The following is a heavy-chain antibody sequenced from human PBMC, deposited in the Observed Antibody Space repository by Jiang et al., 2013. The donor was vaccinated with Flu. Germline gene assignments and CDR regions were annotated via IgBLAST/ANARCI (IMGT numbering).Heavy chain of an antibody. CDR1: GFTFSSYG. Sequence: QLLESGGGVVQPGRSLRLSCAASGFTFSSYGMHWVRQAPGKGLEWVAVISYDGSNKYYADSVKGRFTISRDNSKNTLYLQMNSLRAEDTAVYYCAKDRDYYDSSGYCPDYWGQGTLVTVSS. D-gene: IGHD3-22*01. CDR2: ISYDGSNK. J-gene: IGHJ4*02. V-gene: IGHV3-30*18. CDR3: AKDRDYYDSSGYCPDY.